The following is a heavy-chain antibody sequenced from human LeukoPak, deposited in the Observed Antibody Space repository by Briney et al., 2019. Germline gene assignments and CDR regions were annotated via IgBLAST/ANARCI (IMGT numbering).Heavy chain of an antibody. CDR1: GGSISSYY. CDR3: ARDRAYSSSWYGAGFDP. J-gene: IGHJ5*02. D-gene: IGHD6-13*01. Sequence: SETLSLTCTVSGGSISSYYWSWIRQPPGKGLEWIGYIYYSGSTNYNPSLKSRVTISVDTSKNQLSLKLSSVTAADTAVYYCARDRAYSSSWYGAGFDPWGQGTLVTVSS. CDR2: IYYSGST. V-gene: IGHV4-59*01.